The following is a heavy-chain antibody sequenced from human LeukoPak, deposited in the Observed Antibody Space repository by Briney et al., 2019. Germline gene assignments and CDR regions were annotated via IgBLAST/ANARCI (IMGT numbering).Heavy chain of an antibody. V-gene: IGHV4-38-2*01. J-gene: IGHJ5*02. CDR2: IYHSGST. D-gene: IGHD2-21*02. CDR1: GYSISSGGY. Sequence: KPSETLSLTCAVSGYSISSGGYWGWIRQPPGKGLEWIGSIYHSGSTHYNPSLKSRVTISVDTSKNQFSLKLSSVTAADTAVYYCARNTTEVVTAKWFDPWGQGTLVTVSS. CDR3: ARNTTEVVTAKWFDP.